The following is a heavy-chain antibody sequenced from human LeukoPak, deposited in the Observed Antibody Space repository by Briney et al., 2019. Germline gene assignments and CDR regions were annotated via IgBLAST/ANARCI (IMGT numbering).Heavy chain of an antibody. CDR3: ARGDFGETNTAFDI. Sequence: ASVKVSCKTSGYTFTDYDIHWVRQAPGQGLEWMGWINPNSANTNYAQKLQGRVTFTRDTSLGIVYMELGGLTSEDAAVYFCARGDFGETNTAFDIWGQGTLVAVSS. CDR2: INPNSANT. J-gene: IGHJ3*02. V-gene: IGHV1-8*03. CDR1: GYTFTDYD. D-gene: IGHD4-17*01.